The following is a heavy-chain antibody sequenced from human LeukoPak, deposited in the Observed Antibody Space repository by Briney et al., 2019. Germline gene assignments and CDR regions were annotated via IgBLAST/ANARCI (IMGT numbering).Heavy chain of an antibody. Sequence: SETMSLTWTVSGGSVSSYYWSWNRQPPGKVLEWIGYIYTSGRTNYHPSLKSQVTISVDTSKNQFSLKLSSVTAADTAVYYCARAQRIRIPMVRGVITWFDPWGQGTLGTVSS. CDR3: ARAQRIRIPMVRGVITWFDP. CDR1: GGSVSSYY. CDR2: IYTSGRT. J-gene: IGHJ5*02. D-gene: IGHD3-10*01. V-gene: IGHV4-4*09.